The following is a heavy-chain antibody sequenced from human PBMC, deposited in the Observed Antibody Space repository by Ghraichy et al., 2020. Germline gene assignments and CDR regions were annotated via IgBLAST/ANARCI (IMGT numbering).Heavy chain of an antibody. CDR3: ARGGTCQPGSCYYDY. V-gene: IGHV3-66*02. Sequence: GGSLRLSCAASGFTVSSNYMSWVRQGPGKGLEWVSVIYSGGTIMYADSVKGRFTISRDNYKSTLYLQMNSLGPEDTAIYYCARGGTCQPGSCYYDYWGQGTLVTVSS. D-gene: IGHD1-1*01. CDR1: GFTVSSNY. J-gene: IGHJ4*02. CDR2: IYSGGTI.